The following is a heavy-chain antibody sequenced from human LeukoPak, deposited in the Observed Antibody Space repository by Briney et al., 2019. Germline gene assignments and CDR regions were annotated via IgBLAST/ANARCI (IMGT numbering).Heavy chain of an antibody. CDR1: GGTFSSYA. CDR2: IIPILGIA. Sequence: GASVKVSCKASGGTFSSYAISWVRQAPGQGLEWMGRIIPILGIANYAQKFQGRVTITADKSTSTAYMELSSLRSEDTAVYCCAIPYSSEHYWGQGTLVTVSS. D-gene: IGHD6-19*01. CDR3: AIPYSSEHY. V-gene: IGHV1-69*04. J-gene: IGHJ4*02.